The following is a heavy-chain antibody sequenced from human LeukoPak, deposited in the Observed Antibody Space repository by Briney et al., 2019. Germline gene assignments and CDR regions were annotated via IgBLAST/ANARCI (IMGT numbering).Heavy chain of an antibody. J-gene: IGHJ4*02. D-gene: IGHD3-10*01. Sequence: PSETLSLTCAVYGGSFSGYYWSWIRQPPGKGLKWIGEINHSGSTNYNPSLKSRVTISVDTSKNQFSLKLSSVTAADTAVYYCARAEYYYGSGSYYRTPFDYWGQGTLVTVSS. CDR2: INHSGST. V-gene: IGHV4-34*01. CDR3: ARAEYYYGSGSYYRTPFDY. CDR1: GGSFSGYY.